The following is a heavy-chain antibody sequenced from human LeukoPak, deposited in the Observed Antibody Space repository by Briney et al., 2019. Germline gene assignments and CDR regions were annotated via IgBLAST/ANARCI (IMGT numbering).Heavy chain of an antibody. CDR2: ISSNGATT. CDR3: ARDLEYYDSSGYFSDAFDI. Sequence: GGSLRLSCSASGFTFNRFYLHWVRQAPGKGLEFVSHISSNGATTYYADSVKGRFTISRDNSKNTLYLQMNSLRAEDTAVYYCARDLEYYDSSGYFSDAFDIWGQGTMVTVSS. D-gene: IGHD3-22*01. V-gene: IGHV3-64*04. J-gene: IGHJ3*02. CDR1: GFTFNRFY.